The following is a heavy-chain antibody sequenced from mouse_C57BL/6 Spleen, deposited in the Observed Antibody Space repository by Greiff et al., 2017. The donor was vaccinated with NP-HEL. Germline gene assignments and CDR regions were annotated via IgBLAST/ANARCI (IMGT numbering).Heavy chain of an antibody. D-gene: IGHD4-1*02. J-gene: IGHJ4*01. CDR3: VSYNWDYAMDY. V-gene: IGHV10-1*01. CDR1: GFSFNTYA. Sequence: VQLKQSGGGLVQPKGSLKLSCAASGFSFNTYAMNWVRQAPGKGLEWVARIRSKSNNYATYYADSVKDRFTISRDDSESMLYLQMNNLKTEDTAMYYCVSYNWDYAMDYWGQGTSVTVSS. CDR2: IRSKSNNYAT.